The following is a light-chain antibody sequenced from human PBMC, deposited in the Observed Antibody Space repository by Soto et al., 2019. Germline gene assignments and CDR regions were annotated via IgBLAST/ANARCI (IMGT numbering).Light chain of an antibody. V-gene: IGKV1-6*01. CDR1: QDIRTE. Sequence: ALQMTQSPSSLSASVGDRVTITCLASQDIRTELGWYQQKPGKAPKLMIYGATTLQSGVPSRFSGSGSGTDFTLPISGLQPEDFATYYCLQDYNYPRTCGQGTKVEVK. J-gene: IGKJ1*01. CDR2: GAT. CDR3: LQDYNYPRT.